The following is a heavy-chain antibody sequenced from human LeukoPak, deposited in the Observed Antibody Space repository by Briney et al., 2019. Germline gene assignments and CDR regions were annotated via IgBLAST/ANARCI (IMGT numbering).Heavy chain of an antibody. Sequence: ASVKVSCKASGYTFTRYAISWVRQAPGQGLEWMGWISTYNGDTNYAQNLQGRVTMTRDTSTSTAYMELRSLRSDDTAVYYCARDPSNTSGRYIYFDSRSQGTLVTVSS. CDR1: GYTFTRYA. D-gene: IGHD6-19*01. CDR2: ISTYNGDT. J-gene: IGHJ4*02. V-gene: IGHV1-18*04. CDR3: ARDPSNTSGRYIYFDS.